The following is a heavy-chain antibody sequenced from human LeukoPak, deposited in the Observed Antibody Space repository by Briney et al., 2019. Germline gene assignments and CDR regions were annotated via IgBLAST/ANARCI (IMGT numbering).Heavy chain of an antibody. Sequence: GESLRLPCAASGFTFSSYAMHWVRQAPGKGLEWVAVISYDGNNKYYADSVKGRFTISRDNSKNTLYLQMNSLRAEDTAVYYCARAPRTAANFDYWGQGSLVTVSS. J-gene: IGHJ4*02. CDR1: GFTFSSYA. V-gene: IGHV3-30-3*01. CDR3: ARAPRTAANFDY. CDR2: ISYDGNNK. D-gene: IGHD6-13*01.